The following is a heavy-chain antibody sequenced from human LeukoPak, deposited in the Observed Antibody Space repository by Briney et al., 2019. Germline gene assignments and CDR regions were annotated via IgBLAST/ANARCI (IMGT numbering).Heavy chain of an antibody. CDR1: GFTFSTYG. V-gene: IGHV3-30*02. CDR3: AKDVVGQKWLENY. Sequence: PGGSLRLSCVASGFTFSTYGMHWVRQAPGKGLEWVAFIQYEGSNKVYGDSVKGRFAISRDNSENTLYLQMNSLRPEDTAVYHCAKDVVGQKWLENYWGQGTRVTVSS. J-gene: IGHJ4*02. CDR2: IQYEGSNK. D-gene: IGHD6-19*01.